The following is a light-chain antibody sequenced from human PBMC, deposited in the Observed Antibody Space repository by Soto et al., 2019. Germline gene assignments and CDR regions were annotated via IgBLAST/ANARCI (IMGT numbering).Light chain of an antibody. Sequence: DVQMTQSASTLSAYIGDRVTITCRASQSISSWLAWYQQKPGKAPKLLIYKASSLESGVPSRFSGSGSGTEFTLTISSLQPDDFATYYCQQYNSYSRTFGQGTKVDIK. CDR3: QQYNSYSRT. J-gene: IGKJ1*01. V-gene: IGKV1-5*03. CDR1: QSISSW. CDR2: KAS.